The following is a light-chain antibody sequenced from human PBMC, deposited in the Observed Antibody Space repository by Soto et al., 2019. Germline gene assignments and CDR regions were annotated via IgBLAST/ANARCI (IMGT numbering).Light chain of an antibody. CDR3: AAWDDILNGYV. J-gene: IGLJ1*01. V-gene: IGLV1-44*01. CDR1: SSNIESNT. Sequence: QPVLTQPPSASGTPGQRVTISCSGSSSNIESNTVTWYQQLPGTAPKLVIYSNYDRPSGVPDRFSGSTSGTSASLVIRGLQSEDEADYYCAAWDDILNGYVFGGGTKPTVL. CDR2: SNY.